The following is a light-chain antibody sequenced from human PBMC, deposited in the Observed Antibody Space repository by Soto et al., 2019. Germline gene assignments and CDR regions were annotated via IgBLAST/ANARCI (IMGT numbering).Light chain of an antibody. CDR3: SSYTSTNTPYV. J-gene: IGLJ1*01. V-gene: IGLV1-51*01. CDR1: SSNIGNNY. CDR2: DNN. Sequence: QSVLTQPPSVSAAPGQKVTISCSGSSSNIGNNYVSWYQQLPGTAPKLLIYDNNKRPSGIPDRFSGSKSGTSATLGITGLQTGDEADYYCSSYTSTNTPYVFGTGTKLTVL.